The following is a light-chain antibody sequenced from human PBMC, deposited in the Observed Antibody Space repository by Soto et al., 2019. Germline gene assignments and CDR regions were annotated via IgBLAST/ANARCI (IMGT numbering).Light chain of an antibody. CDR2: GAS. CDR1: QSVSSN. CDR3: QQYYNWPPWT. J-gene: IGKJ1*01. Sequence: EIVMTQSPATLSVSPGERATLSCRASQSVSSNLAWYQQKPGQAPRLLIYGASTRAAGIPARFSGSGSGTEFTLTISSRQSEDFAVYDCQQYYNWPPWTFGQGTKVEIK. V-gene: IGKV3-15*01.